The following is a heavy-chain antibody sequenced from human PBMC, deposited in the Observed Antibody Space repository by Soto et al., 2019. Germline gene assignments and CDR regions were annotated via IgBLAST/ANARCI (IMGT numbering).Heavy chain of an antibody. CDR1: GFTFSNAW. Sequence: EVQLVESGGGSVKPGGSLRVSCADSGFTFSNAWMFWVRQAPGNGPEWVGRIKSKTVGGTTDYNTLMKDRFTISREDVKNALYLVMSSLDIEDIAVYYCGTGVVIVRSGALAYWGQGVGVTVSS. D-gene: IGHD3-10*02. CDR3: GTGVVIVRSGALAY. J-gene: IGHJ4*02. CDR2: IKSKTVGGTT. V-gene: IGHV3-15*07.